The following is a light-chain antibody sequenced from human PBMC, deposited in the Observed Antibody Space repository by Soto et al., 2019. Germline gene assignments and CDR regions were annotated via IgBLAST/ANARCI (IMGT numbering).Light chain of an antibody. J-gene: IGKJ1*01. CDR3: QQYFNTPWT. CDR1: QSLFYSSNNKDY. CDR2: WAS. Sequence: DIVMTQSPDSLAVSLGERATINCKSTQSLFYSSNNKDYLAWYQQKPGQPPRLLIYWASTRESGVPERFSGSGSGTDFTLTVSSLQAEDVAVYYCQQYFNTPWTFGQETKVEIK. V-gene: IGKV4-1*01.